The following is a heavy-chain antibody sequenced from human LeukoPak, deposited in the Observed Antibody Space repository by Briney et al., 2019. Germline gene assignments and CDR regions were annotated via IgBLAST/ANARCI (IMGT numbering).Heavy chain of an antibody. Sequence: SETLSLTCAVSGYSISSGYYWGWIRQPPGKGLEWIGSIYHSGSTYYNPSLKSRVTMSVDTSKNQFSLKLSSVTAADTAVYYCARLWDGDYAHAADDAFDIWGQGTMVTVSS. CDR3: ARLWDGDYAHAADDAFDI. CDR1: GYSISSGYY. V-gene: IGHV4-38-2*01. CDR2: IYHSGST. D-gene: IGHD4-17*01. J-gene: IGHJ3*02.